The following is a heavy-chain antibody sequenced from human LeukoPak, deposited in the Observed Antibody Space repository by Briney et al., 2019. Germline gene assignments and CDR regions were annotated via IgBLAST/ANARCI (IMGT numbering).Heavy chain of an antibody. Sequence: SGRSLRLSCAASGFTFSIYGMRWVRQAPGKGLEWVAVLSYDGSNKYYADSVKGRFTISRDNSKNTLYLQMNSLRAEDTAVYYCAKDRIVVVPAATEPDGMDVWGQGTTVTVSS. D-gene: IGHD2-2*01. CDR3: AKDRIVVVPAATEPDGMDV. J-gene: IGHJ6*02. V-gene: IGHV3-30*18. CDR1: GFTFSIYG. CDR2: LSYDGSNK.